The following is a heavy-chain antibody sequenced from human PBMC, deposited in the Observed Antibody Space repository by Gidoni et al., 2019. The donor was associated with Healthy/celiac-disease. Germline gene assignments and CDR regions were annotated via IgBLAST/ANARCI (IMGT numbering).Heavy chain of an antibody. J-gene: IGHJ6*02. CDR1: GFTFDDYA. CDR3: AKDRGSGRYGHYYYGMDV. CDR2: ISWNSGSI. D-gene: IGHD3-10*01. Sequence: EVQLVESGGGLVQPGRSLRLSCAASGFTFDDYAMHWVRQAPGKGLEWVSGISWNSGSIGYADSVKGRFTISRDNAKNSLYLQMNSLRAEDTALYYCAKDRGSGRYGHYYYGMDVWGQGTTVTVSS. V-gene: IGHV3-9*01.